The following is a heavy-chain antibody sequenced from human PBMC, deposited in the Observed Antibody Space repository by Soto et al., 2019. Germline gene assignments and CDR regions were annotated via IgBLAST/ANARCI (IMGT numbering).Heavy chain of an antibody. D-gene: IGHD1-1*01. Sequence: PGGSLRLSCAASGFTFSNYAMTWVRQAPGKGLEWVSAISGGGGSTYYADSVRGRFTISRDDSKNTLFLQMNSLRAEETAVYYCACHHAQAGTDQAAFDIWGQGTMVTVSS. CDR2: ISGGGGST. CDR1: GFTFSNYA. CDR3: ACHHAQAGTDQAAFDI. V-gene: IGHV3-23*01. J-gene: IGHJ3*02.